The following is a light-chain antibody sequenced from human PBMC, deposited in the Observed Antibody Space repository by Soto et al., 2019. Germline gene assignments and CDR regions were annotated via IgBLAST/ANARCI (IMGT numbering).Light chain of an antibody. V-gene: IGLV4-69*01. CDR2: LNSDGSY. J-gene: IGLJ3*02. CDR1: SGHSSYA. Sequence: QPVLTQSPSASASLGASVKLTCTLSSGHSSYAIAWHQQQPEKGPRYLMKLNSDGSYTKGDGIPDRFSGSSSGAERYLTISSLQSEDEADYYCQTWGTGYWVFGGGTKLTVL. CDR3: QTWGTGYWV.